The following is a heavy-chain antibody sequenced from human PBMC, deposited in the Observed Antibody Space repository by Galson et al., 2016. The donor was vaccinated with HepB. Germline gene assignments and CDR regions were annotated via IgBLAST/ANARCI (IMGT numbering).Heavy chain of an antibody. CDR2: ISYDGSDT. J-gene: IGHJ4*02. CDR3: AKEWGKYSSGGYYYPFDY. D-gene: IGHD2-15*01. V-gene: IGHV3-30*18. CDR1: GFTFGTYG. Sequence: SLRLSCAASGFTFGTYGMHWVRQAPGKGLEWVALISYDGSDTYYADSVEGRFTISRDNSKNTLFLQMNSLRAEDTAVFYCAKEWGKYSSGGYYYPFDYWGQGTLVTVSS.